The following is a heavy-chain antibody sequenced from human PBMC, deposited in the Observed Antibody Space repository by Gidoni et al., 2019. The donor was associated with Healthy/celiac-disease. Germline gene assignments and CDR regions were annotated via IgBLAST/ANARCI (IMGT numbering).Heavy chain of an antibody. CDR2: ISGSGGST. Sequence: EVQLLESGGGLGQPGGSLRLSCAASGFTFSSYSMRWVRQAPGKGLEWVSAISGSGGSTYYADSVKGRFTISRDNSKNTLYLQMNSLRAEDTAVYYCAKDSSPNCGGDCYSFYYYGMDVWGQGTTVTVSS. J-gene: IGHJ6*02. CDR3: AKDSSPNCGGDCYSFYYYGMDV. CDR1: GFTFSSYS. V-gene: IGHV3-23*01. D-gene: IGHD2-21*02.